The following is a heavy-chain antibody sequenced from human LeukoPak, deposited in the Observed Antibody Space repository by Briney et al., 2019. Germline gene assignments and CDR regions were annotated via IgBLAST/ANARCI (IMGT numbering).Heavy chain of an antibody. Sequence: SETLSLTCTVSGVSIRGYYWSWIRQPPGKGLEWIGYIYSSGTTNYNPSLKSRVTISVDTSKNQFSLKLSSVTAADTAVYYCARGRGWFNYWGQGTLVTVSS. CDR2: IYSSGTT. J-gene: IGHJ4*02. CDR1: GVSIRGYY. V-gene: IGHV4-59*08. D-gene: IGHD6-19*01. CDR3: ARGRGWFNY.